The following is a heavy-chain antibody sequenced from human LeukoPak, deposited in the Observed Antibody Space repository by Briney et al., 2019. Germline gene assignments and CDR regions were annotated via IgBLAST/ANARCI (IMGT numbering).Heavy chain of an antibody. V-gene: IGHV3-53*01. Sequence: PGGSLRLSCAASGLTVSSKYMSWVRQAPGKGLEWVSVIYNNGNTHYADSVKGRFTISRDNAKNTLYLQMNSLRAEDTAVYYCGKDLLSDSSAWYLTPFDYWGQGTLVTVSS. CDR3: GKDLLSDSSAWYLTPFDY. CDR1: GLTVSSKY. J-gene: IGHJ4*02. CDR2: IYNNGNT. D-gene: IGHD6-19*01.